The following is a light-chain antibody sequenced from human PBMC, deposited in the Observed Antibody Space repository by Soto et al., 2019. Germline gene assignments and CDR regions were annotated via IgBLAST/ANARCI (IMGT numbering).Light chain of an antibody. Sequence: DVVMTQSPLSLPVTLGQPASISCRSSQSLVYSDGNTYLTWFQQRPGQSPRRLIYKVSNRDSGVPDRFSSSGSGTDFTLRISRVEAEDVGVYYCMQGTNWCPSSFGQGTKMEIK. CDR2: KVS. J-gene: IGKJ2*01. CDR1: QSLVYSDGNTY. CDR3: MQGTNWCPSS. V-gene: IGKV2-30*01.